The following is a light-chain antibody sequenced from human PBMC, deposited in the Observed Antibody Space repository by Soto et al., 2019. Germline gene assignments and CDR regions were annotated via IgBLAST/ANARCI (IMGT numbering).Light chain of an antibody. J-gene: IGLJ2*01. CDR3: CSYAGSSTYVV. Sequence: QSALTQPASVSGSPGQSITISCTGTSSDVGSYNLVSWYQQHPGKAPKLMIYEGSKRPSGASNPFSGSKSGNTASLTISGLKAEDEADYDCCSYAGSSTYVVFGGGTKVTVL. V-gene: IGLV2-23*01. CDR1: SSDVGSYNL. CDR2: EGS.